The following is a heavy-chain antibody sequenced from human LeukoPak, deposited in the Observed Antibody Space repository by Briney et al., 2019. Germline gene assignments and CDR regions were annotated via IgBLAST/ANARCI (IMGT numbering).Heavy chain of an antibody. CDR1: GFTFDDYA. J-gene: IGHJ4*02. CDR3: AKDRTRGSSNFDY. Sequence: GRSLRLSCAASGFTFDDYAMHWVRQAPGEGLEWVSGISWNSGSIGYADSVKGRFTISRDNAKNSLYLQMNSLRAEDTALYYCAKDRTRGSSNFDYWGQGTLVTVSS. V-gene: IGHV3-9*01. CDR2: ISWNSGSI. D-gene: IGHD6-19*01.